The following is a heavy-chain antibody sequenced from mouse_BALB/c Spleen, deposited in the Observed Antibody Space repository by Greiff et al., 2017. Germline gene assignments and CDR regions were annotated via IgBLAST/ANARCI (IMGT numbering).Heavy chain of an antibody. CDR3: ARVYYYGSNAMGY. J-gene: IGHJ4*01. CDR2: IDPANGNT. D-gene: IGHD1-1*01. V-gene: IGHV14-3*02. CDR1: GFNIKDTY. Sequence: EVHLVESGAELVKPGASVKLSCTASGFNIKDTYMHWVKQRPEQGLEWIGRIDPANGNTKYDPKFQGKATITADTSSDTAYLQLSSLTSEDTAVYYCARVYYYGSNAMGYGGRGTSVTVSS.